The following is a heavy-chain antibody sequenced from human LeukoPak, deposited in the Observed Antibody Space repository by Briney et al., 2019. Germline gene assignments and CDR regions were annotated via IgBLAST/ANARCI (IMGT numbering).Heavy chain of an antibody. CDR2: INDSGGST. CDR3: AKREYNFWSGYFF. Sequence: GGSLRLSCAASGFTFSSYAMTWVRQAPGKGLEWVSSINDSGGSTYYADSVKGRFTISRDNSRNTLYLQMNSLRAEDTAVYYCAKREYNFWSGYFFWGQGTLVTVSS. V-gene: IGHV3-23*01. D-gene: IGHD3-3*01. J-gene: IGHJ4*02. CDR1: GFTFSSYA.